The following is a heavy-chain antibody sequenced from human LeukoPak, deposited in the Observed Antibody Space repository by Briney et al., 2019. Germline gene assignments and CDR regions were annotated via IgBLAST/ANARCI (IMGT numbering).Heavy chain of an antibody. D-gene: IGHD5-24*01. CDR1: GGSISSGSYY. CDR3: ARVSGYNWNFDY. Sequence: PSETLSLTCTVSGGSISSGSYYWSWIRQPAGKGLEWIGRIYTSGSTNYNPSLKSRVTISVDTSKNQFSLKLSSVTAADTAVYYCARVSGYNWNFDYWGQGTLVTVSS. V-gene: IGHV4-61*02. CDR2: IYTSGST. J-gene: IGHJ4*02.